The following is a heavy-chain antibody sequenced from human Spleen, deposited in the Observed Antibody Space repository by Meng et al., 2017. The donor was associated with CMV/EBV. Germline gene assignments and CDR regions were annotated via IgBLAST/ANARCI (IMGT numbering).Heavy chain of an antibody. CDR2: IYYSGST. Sequence: SETLSLTCTVSGGSVSSGSYYWSWIRQPPGKGLEWIGYIYYSGSTNYNPSLKSRVTISVDTSKNQFSLKLSSVTAADTAVYYCARGVVDTAMASDYWGQGTLVTVSS. D-gene: IGHD5-18*01. V-gene: IGHV4-61*01. CDR1: GGSVSSGSYY. CDR3: ARGVVDTAMASDY. J-gene: IGHJ4*02.